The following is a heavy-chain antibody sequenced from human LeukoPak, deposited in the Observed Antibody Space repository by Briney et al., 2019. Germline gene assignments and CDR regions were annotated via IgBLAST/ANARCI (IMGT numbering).Heavy chain of an antibody. D-gene: IGHD2-2*01. J-gene: IGHJ6*03. CDR3: ARARYCSSTSCYVTNYYYYYMDV. CDR2: IIPIFGTA. CDR1: GGTFSSYA. V-gene: IGHV1-69*06. Sequence: ASVKASCKASGGTFSSYAISWVRQAPGQGLEWMGGIIPIFGTANYAQKFQGRVTITADKSTSTAYMELSSLRSEDTAVYYCARARYCSSTSCYVTNYYYYYMDVWGKGTTVTVSS.